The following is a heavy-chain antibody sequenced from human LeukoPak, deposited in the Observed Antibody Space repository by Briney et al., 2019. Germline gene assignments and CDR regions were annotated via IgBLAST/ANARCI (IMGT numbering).Heavy chain of an antibody. CDR2: FDPEDGET. Sequence: ASVKVSCKVSGYTLTELSMHWVRQAPGKGLEWMGGFDPEDGETIYAQKFQGRVTMTEDTSTDTAYMELSSLRSEDTAVYYCATDLGYYDSSGYYYKWFDPWGQGTPVTVSS. J-gene: IGHJ5*02. V-gene: IGHV1-24*01. D-gene: IGHD3-22*01. CDR3: ATDLGYYDSSGYYYKWFDP. CDR1: GYTLTELS.